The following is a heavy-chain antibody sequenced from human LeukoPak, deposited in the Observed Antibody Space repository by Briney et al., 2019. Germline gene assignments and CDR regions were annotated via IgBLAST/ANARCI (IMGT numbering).Heavy chain of an antibody. CDR2: TYNSGRT. Sequence: SETLSLTCTVSGGSMSNYYWTWIRQPPGQGLEWIGYTYNSGRTNYNPSLKSRVTISADTSKNQFSLKLDSVTAADTANYYCARRRRIGAAGGDGMDVWGQGATVTVSS. J-gene: IGHJ6*02. D-gene: IGHD6-13*01. CDR1: GGSMSNYY. V-gene: IGHV4-4*09. CDR3: ARRRRIGAAGGDGMDV.